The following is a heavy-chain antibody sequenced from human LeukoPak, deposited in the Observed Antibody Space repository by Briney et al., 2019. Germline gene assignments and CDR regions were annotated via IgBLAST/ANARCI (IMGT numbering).Heavy chain of an antibody. Sequence: GGSLRLSCAASGLTVSSNYMSWVRQAPGKGLEWVSVIYSGGSTYYADSVKGRFTISRDNSKNTLYLQMNSLRGEDTAVYYCVRMATSDFWSGYPPGYFDYWGQGTLVTVSS. D-gene: IGHD3-3*01. CDR1: GLTVSSNY. V-gene: IGHV3-53*01. CDR2: IYSGGST. J-gene: IGHJ4*02. CDR3: VRMATSDFWSGYPPGYFDY.